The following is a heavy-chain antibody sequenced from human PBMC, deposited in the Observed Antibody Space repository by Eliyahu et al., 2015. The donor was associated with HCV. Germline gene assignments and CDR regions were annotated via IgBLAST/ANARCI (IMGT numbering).Heavy chain of an antibody. D-gene: IGHD2/OR15-2a*01. CDR1: GYTFTDYY. CDR3: ARGDFYRFGLDV. CDR2: INPNTGGT. V-gene: IGHV1-2*04. Sequence: QVQLVQSGAEVKRPGASQTVXCKASGYTFTDYYIHWVRQAPGQGLEWMGWINPNTGGTNYAQKFQGSVTMTGDTSISTAYMDLNSLRSEDTAVYYCARGDFYRFGLDVWGQGTTVIVSS. J-gene: IGHJ6*02.